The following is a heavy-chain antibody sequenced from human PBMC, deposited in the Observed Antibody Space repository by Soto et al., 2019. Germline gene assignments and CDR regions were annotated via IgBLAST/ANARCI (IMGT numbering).Heavy chain of an antibody. CDR1: GASISSGGYY. Sequence: QVRLQESGPGLVKPSQTLSLTCTVSGASISSGGYYWSWIRQPPGRGLEFIGHIYNTGSTNYKPSLESRITTSLDTSKNHFSLRMGSVTAADTAMYYCARVNYYARYDYRDGPYYFDYWGQGALVTVSS. CDR3: ARVNYYARYDYRDGPYYFDY. V-gene: IGHV4-31*03. CDR2: IYNTGST. J-gene: IGHJ4*02. D-gene: IGHD3-10*02.